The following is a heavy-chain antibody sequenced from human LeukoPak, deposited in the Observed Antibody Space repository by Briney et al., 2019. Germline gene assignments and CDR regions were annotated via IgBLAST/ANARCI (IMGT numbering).Heavy chain of an antibody. V-gene: IGHV3-21*01. D-gene: IGHD6-19*01. CDR1: GFTFSSYS. CDR3: AVAVANYYYYGMDV. Sequence: GGSLRLSCAASGFTFSSYSMNWVRQAPGKGLEWVSSISSSSINIYYADSVKGRFTISSDNAKNSLYLQMNSLRADDTAVYYCAVAVANYYYYGMDVWGQGTTVTVSS. J-gene: IGHJ6*02. CDR2: ISSSSINI.